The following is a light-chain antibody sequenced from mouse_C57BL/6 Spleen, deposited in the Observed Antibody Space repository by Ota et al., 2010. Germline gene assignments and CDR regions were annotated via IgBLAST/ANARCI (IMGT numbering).Light chain of an antibody. CDR2: GAS. Sequence: DIVMSQSPSSLAVSPGEKVTMSCKSSQSLLNSGNQKNYLAWYQQKPGQPPKLLIYGASTRESGVPDRFTGSGSGTDFTLTISSVQAEDLAVYYCQNDHSYPYTFGGGTKLEIK. CDR3: QNDHSYPYT. V-gene: IGKV8-28*01. J-gene: IGKJ2*01. CDR1: QSLLNSGNQKNY.